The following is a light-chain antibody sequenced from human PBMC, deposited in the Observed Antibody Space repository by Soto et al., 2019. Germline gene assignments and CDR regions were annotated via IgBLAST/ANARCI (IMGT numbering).Light chain of an antibody. V-gene: IGKV3-20*01. CDR1: QSVSSGY. CDR2: GAS. CDR3: LQYGDSSWT. J-gene: IGKJ1*01. Sequence: EIVLTQSPGTLSLSPGERATLSCRASQSVSSGYLAWYQHKPGQVPRLLIFGASIRSAGIPDRFTGSGSGADFTLTISRLEPEDFAVYFCLQYGDSSWTCGQGTKVDIK.